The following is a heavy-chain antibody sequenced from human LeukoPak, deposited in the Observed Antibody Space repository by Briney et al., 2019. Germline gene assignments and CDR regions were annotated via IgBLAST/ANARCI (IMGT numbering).Heavy chain of an antibody. J-gene: IGHJ4*02. D-gene: IGHD6-19*01. Sequence: GGSLRLSCAASGFTFSSYSMNWPRQAPGKGLEWVSYISSSSGTMYYADSVKGRFTISRDNAKNSLYLQMNSLRAEDTAEYYCARVLYSTGWYGDHYWGQGTLVTVSS. CDR1: GFTFSSYS. V-gene: IGHV3-48*01. CDR2: ISSSSGTM. CDR3: ARVLYSTGWYGDHY.